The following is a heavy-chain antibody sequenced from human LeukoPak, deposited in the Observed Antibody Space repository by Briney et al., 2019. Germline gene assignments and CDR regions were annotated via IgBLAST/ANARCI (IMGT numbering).Heavy chain of an antibody. CDR2: FTSNGART. V-gene: IGHV3-64*01. Sequence: HPGGSLRLSCAASGFTFSKFDMHWVRQAPGKGLEYVSSFTSNGARTFYANSVKGRFTISRDNSKSTLYLQMDSLRPEDMGVYYCARGYCDSRRGFVFYFDLWGQGTQVTVSS. CDR3: ARGYCDSRRGFVFYFDL. D-gene: IGHD3-3*01. J-gene: IGHJ4*02. CDR1: GFTFSKFD.